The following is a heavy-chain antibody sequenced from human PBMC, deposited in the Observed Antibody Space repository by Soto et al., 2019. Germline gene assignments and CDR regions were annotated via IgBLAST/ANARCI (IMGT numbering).Heavy chain of an antibody. CDR1: GFTFSNYA. J-gene: IGHJ4*02. Sequence: EVQLLESGGGLVQPGGSLRLSCAASGFTFSNYAMNWVRQAPGKGLEWVSVISGSGDSTYYADSVKGRFTISRDSSKNTLYLQMNSLRAEDTAVYYCARRSSSWDFDYWGQGTLVTVSS. D-gene: IGHD6-13*01. CDR2: ISGSGDST. V-gene: IGHV3-23*01. CDR3: ARRSSSWDFDY.